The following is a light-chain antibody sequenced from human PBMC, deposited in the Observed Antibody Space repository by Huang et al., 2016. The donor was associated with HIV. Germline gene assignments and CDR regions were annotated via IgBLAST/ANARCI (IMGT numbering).Light chain of an antibody. J-gene: IGKJ4*01. CDR1: QSVSSN. CDR3: QQYNNWPPLT. Sequence: EIVMTQSPATLSVSPGERATLSSRASQSVSSNLAWYQQKHGQAPRLLISVASTRATGIPARFSGSGSGTEFTLTISSLQSEDFAVYYCQQYNNWPPLTFGGGTKVEIK. V-gene: IGKV3-15*01. CDR2: VAS.